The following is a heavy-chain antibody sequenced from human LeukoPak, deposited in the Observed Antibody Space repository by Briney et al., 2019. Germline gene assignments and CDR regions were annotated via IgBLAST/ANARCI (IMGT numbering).Heavy chain of an antibody. CDR2: ISGYNGNT. Sequence: GASVKVSCKASGYTFTTYGISCVPQAPGHGLEWMVWISGYNGNTNYAQKLQGRVTMTTDTSTSTAYMELRSLRSDDTAVYYCARDLGGGSQYFDYWGQGTLVTVSS. CDR3: ARDLGGGSQYFDY. D-gene: IGHD1-26*01. V-gene: IGHV1-18*01. J-gene: IGHJ4*02. CDR1: GYTFTTYG.